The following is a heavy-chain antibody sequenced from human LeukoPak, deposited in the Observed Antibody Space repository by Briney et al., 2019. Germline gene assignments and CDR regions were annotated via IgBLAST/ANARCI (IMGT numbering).Heavy chain of an antibody. CDR3: AREYSSSWYVSFRYYYYMDV. CDR1: GYTFTSYG. CDR2: ISAYNGNT. V-gene: IGHV1-18*01. Sequence: ASVKVSCKASGYTFTSYGISWVRQAPGQGLEWVGWISAYNGNTSYAQKLQGRVTMTTDTSTSTAYMELRSLRSDDTAVYYCAREYSSSWYVSFRYYYYMDVWGKGTTVTVSS. J-gene: IGHJ6*03. D-gene: IGHD6-13*01.